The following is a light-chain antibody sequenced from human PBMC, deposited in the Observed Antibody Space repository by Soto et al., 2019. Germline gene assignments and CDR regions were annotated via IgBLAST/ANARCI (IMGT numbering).Light chain of an antibody. V-gene: IGKV3-15*01. CDR2: GSS. CDR1: QSVSNN. Sequence: EIVMTQSPATLSVSPGESATLSCRASQSVSNNLARYQQKPGQAPRLLIYGSSTRATGFPARFSGSGSGTEFPLTISSLQSEDFAVYYCQQYNNWPPTWTFGQGTKVEIK. CDR3: QQYNNWPPTWT. J-gene: IGKJ1*01.